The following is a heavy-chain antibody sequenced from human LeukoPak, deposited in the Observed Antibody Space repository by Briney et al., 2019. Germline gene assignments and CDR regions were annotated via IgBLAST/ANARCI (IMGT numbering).Heavy chain of an antibody. J-gene: IGHJ4*02. CDR1: GFTFSNAW. D-gene: IGHD3-3*01. Sequence: PRGSLRLSCAASGFTFSNAWMSWVRQATGKGLEWDGHVKSKTDGWTKDYAEPVKGRFSISRDDSKNTLYLQMNSLNTEVTAVCYCTTENCWSYNDWGQGTLVTVSS. CDR3: TTENCWSYND. CDR2: VKSKTDGWTK. V-gene: IGHV3-15*01.